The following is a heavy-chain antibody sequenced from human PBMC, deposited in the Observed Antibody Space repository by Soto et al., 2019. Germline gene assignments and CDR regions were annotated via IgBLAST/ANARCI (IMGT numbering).Heavy chain of an antibody. CDR2: IYYSRST. D-gene: IGHD2-21*02. J-gene: IGHJ6*02. CDR1: GGSISSGGYY. CDR3: ARDLWGYCGTDCYPLDV. V-gene: IGHV4-31*03. Sequence: SETLSLTCTVSGGSISSGGYYWSWIRQHPGKGLEWIGYIYYSRSTYYNPSLKSRVTISVDTSKNQFSLKLSSVTAADTAVYYCARDLWGYCGTDCYPLDVWGQGTTVT.